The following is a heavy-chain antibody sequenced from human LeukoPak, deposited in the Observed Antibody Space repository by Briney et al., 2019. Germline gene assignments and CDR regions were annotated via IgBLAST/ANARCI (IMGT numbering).Heavy chain of an antibody. J-gene: IGHJ4*02. CDR3: ARQGGPSDGSGYLFSLDY. V-gene: IGHV4-59*08. D-gene: IGHD3-22*01. Sequence: PSETLSLTCTVSGGSISNYYWSWIRQPPGKGLEWLGYVHYSGSTNYNPSLKSRLTISADTSKNQFSPTLTSVTPADTPVYYFARQGGPSDGSGYLFSLDYGGRETLVPVSS. CDR1: GGSISNYY. CDR2: VHYSGST.